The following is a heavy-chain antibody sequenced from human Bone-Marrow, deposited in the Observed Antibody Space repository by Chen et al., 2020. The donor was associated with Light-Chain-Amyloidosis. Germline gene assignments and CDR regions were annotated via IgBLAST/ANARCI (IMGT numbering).Heavy chain of an antibody. D-gene: IGHD2-2*01. CDR3: AREDCSSNNCPFDY. V-gene: IGHV3-7*01. J-gene: IGHJ4*02. Sequence: EVLLVQSGGGLVQPGGSLGPPGAASGFPFSKYWMTWVRQAPGEGLEWVANIKEDGSTRYYADSVKARFTISRDNAKNSLFLQMDSLRAEDTAVYYCAREDCSSNNCPFDYWGQGILVTVSS. CDR1: GFPFSKYW. CDR2: IKEDGSTR.